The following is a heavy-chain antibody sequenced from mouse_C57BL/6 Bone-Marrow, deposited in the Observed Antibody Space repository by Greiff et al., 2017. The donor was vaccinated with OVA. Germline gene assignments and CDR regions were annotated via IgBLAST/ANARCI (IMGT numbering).Heavy chain of an antibody. J-gene: IGHJ2*01. D-gene: IGHD1-1*01. Sequence: EVKLVESGEGLVKPGGSLKLSCAASGFTFSSYAMSWVRQTPEKRLEWVAYISSGGDYIYYADTVKGRFTISRDNARNTLYLQMSSLKSEDTAMYYCTRVTFTTVVDYWGQGTTLTVSS. CDR3: TRVTFTTVVDY. CDR1: GFTFSSYA. V-gene: IGHV5-9-1*02. CDR2: ISSGGDYI.